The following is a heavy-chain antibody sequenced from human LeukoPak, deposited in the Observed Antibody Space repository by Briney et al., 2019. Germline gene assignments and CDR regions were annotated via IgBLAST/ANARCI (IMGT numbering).Heavy chain of an antibody. J-gene: IGHJ4*02. Sequence: GSSVKVSCKASGGTFSSYAISWVRQAPGQGLEWMGGIIPIFGTANYAQKLQGRVTITADETTSTAYMELSRQRSEGTAVYYCARSPSGSYSFGIFDYWGQGTLVTVSS. CDR1: GGTFSSYA. V-gene: IGHV1-69*01. CDR3: ARSPSGSYSFGIFDY. D-gene: IGHD1-26*01. CDR2: IIPIFGTA.